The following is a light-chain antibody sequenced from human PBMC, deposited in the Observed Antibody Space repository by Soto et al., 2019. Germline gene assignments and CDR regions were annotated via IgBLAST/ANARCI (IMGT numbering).Light chain of an antibody. CDR2: GAS. V-gene: IGKV3-20*01. CDR3: QQYGSSPYT. J-gene: IGKJ2*01. Sequence: EIVLTQSPGTLSLSPGERATLSCRASQSVSSSYLGWYQQKPGQAPRLLLYGASSRATGIPDRFRGSGSGTDFTLTISRLEPEDFAVYYCQQYGSSPYTFGQGTKLEIK. CDR1: QSVSSSY.